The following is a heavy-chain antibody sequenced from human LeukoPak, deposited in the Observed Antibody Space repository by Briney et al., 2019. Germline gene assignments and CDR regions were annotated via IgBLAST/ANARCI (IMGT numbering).Heavy chain of an antibody. V-gene: IGHV4-34*01. J-gene: IGHJ4*02. D-gene: IGHD1-26*01. CDR3: ARVTSRSPGY. CDR2: INHSGST. Sequence: SETLSLTCTVSGGSISSYYWSWIRQPPGKGLEWIGEINHSGSTNYNPSLKSRVTISVDTSKNQFSLKLSSVTAADTAVYYCARVTSRSPGYWGQGTLVTVSS. CDR1: GGSISSYY.